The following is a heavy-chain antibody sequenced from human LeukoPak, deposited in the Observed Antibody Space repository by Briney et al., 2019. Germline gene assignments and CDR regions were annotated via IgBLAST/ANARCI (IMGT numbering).Heavy chain of an antibody. Sequence: PGGSLRLSCAASGFPFSSYGLHWVRQAPGKGLEWLAFIRYDGSDKYYGDSVKGRFTISRDNSKNIVFLQMSSLRPEDTAVYYCAKEKYSESPGLDYWGQGTHVTVSS. CDR3: AKEKYSESPGLDY. J-gene: IGHJ4*02. D-gene: IGHD5-12*01. CDR2: IRYDGSDK. CDR1: GFPFSSYG. V-gene: IGHV3-30*02.